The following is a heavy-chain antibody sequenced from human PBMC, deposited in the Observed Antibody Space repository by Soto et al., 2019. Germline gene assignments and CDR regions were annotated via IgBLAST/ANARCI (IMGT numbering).Heavy chain of an antibody. Sequence: GGSLRLSCSVSGFSVSSSHMNWVRQAPGKGLEWVSVIYSGGTTFYADSVKGRFTISRDNSKNTLYLHMNSLRAEDTALYYCANPPLPEANYNGMDVWGQGTTVTVSS. V-gene: IGHV3-53*01. CDR1: GFSVSSSH. CDR3: ANPPLPEANYNGMDV. J-gene: IGHJ6*02. CDR2: IYSGGTT.